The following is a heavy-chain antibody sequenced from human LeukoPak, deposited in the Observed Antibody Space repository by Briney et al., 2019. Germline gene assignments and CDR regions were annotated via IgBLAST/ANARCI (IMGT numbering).Heavy chain of an antibody. J-gene: IGHJ6*03. CDR1: GYTFTCYY. D-gene: IGHD5-18*01. CDR2: INPNSGGT. Sequence: GASVKVSCKASGYTFTCYYVHWVRQAPGQGLEWMGWINPNSGGTNYAQKFQGRVTMTRDTSISTAYMELSRLRSDDTAVYYCARDTAMAFYYMDVWAKGTTVTVSS. CDR3: ARDTAMAFYYMDV. V-gene: IGHV1-2*02.